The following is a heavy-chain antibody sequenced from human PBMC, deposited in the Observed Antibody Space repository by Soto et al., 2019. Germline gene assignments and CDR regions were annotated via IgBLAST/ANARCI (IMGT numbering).Heavy chain of an antibody. CDR2: ISTGNGDT. Sequence: QVQLVQSGAEVRKPGASVKVSCKASGYTFTIFKITWVRQAPGQGLEWMGWISTGNGDTNSAQSLQGRVTMTTDTSTTTAFMELRSLTSDDTAVYFCARGENWFDSWGQGTLVTVSS. J-gene: IGHJ5*01. D-gene: IGHD1-26*01. CDR3: ARGENWFDS. V-gene: IGHV1-18*01. CDR1: GYTFTIFK.